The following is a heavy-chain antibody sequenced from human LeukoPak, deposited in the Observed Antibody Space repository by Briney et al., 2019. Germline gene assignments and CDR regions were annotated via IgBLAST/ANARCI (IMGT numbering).Heavy chain of an antibody. CDR3: ASQNYARFDP. Sequence: GESLRLSCAASGFTFSSNWMSWVRQAPGKGLEWVGNIQPDGSEQYPVDSVRGRFTISRDNARNSLFLQMHSLRVEDTAVYYCASQNYARFDPWGQGTLVTVSS. J-gene: IGHJ5*02. V-gene: IGHV3-7*01. D-gene: IGHD3-16*01. CDR2: IQPDGSEQ. CDR1: GFTFSSNW.